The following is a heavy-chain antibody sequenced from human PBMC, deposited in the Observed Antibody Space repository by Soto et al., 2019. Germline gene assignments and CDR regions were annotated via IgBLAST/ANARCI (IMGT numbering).Heavy chain of an antibody. J-gene: IGHJ4*02. V-gene: IGHV1-69*01. Sequence: QVQLVQSGAELKKPGSSVKVSCKASGGTFSTYAINWVRQAPGQGLEWMGGILPILGPPNYAQKFKGRVTIAPDDSTSTAYMELTSLRSEDTAIYYCARVGGGAYNSWGQGTLVTVSS. CDR1: GGTFSTYA. CDR3: ARVGGGAYNS. CDR2: ILPILGPP. D-gene: IGHD3-10*01.